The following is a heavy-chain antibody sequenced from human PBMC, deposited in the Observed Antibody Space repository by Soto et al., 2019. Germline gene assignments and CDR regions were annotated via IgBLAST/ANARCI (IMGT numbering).Heavy chain of an antibody. CDR3: ARLDSSSPAIGLYYYYGMDV. D-gene: IGHD6-6*01. CDR2: IDPSDSYT. Sequence: PGESLKISCKGSGYSFTSYWISWVRQMPGKGLEWMGRIDPSDSYTNYSPSFQGHVTISADKSISTAYLQWSSLKASDTAMYYCARLDSSSPAIGLYYYYGMDVWGQGTTVTVSS. J-gene: IGHJ6*02. CDR1: GYSFTSYW. V-gene: IGHV5-10-1*01.